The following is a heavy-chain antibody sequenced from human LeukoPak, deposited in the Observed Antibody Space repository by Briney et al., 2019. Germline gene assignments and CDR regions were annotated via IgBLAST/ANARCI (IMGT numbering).Heavy chain of an antibody. Sequence: GGSLRLSCAASGFTFSSYGMHWVRQAPGKGLEWVAFIRFDGSNRYYVDSVKGRFTISRDNSKNTVFLQTNTLRVEDTAVYYCAKWVYRAMGTWGQGTPVTVSS. D-gene: IGHD2-8*01. CDR1: GFTFSSYG. V-gene: IGHV3-30*02. CDR2: IRFDGSNR. J-gene: IGHJ5*02. CDR3: AKWVYRAMGT.